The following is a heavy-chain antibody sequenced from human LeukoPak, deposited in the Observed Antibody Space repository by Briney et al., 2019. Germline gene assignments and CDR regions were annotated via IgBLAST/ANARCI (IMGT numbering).Heavy chain of an antibody. Sequence: GRSLRLSCAASGFTFDDYAMHWVRQAPGKGLEWVSGISWNSGSIGYADSVKGRFTIPRDNAKNSLYLQMNSLRAEDTALYYCASVAGDPIWGQGTMVTVSS. CDR1: GFTFDDYA. D-gene: IGHD3-16*01. J-gene: IGHJ3*02. CDR3: ASVAGDPI. V-gene: IGHV3-9*01. CDR2: ISWNSGSI.